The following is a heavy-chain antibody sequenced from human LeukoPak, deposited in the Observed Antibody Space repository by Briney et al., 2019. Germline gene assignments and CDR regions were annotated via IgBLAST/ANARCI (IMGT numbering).Heavy chain of an antibody. CDR2: IGTAGET. D-gene: IGHD6-19*01. Sequence: GGSLRLSCAASGFTFRTYDMHWVRQVPGKGLEWVSAIGTAGETYYRGSVKGRFTFSRDNGKTSLYLQMNSLRVEDTAVYYCARGPVAGASDLWGQGTLVTVSS. CDR1: GFTFRTYD. V-gene: IGHV3-13*01. CDR3: ARGPVAGASDL. J-gene: IGHJ4*02.